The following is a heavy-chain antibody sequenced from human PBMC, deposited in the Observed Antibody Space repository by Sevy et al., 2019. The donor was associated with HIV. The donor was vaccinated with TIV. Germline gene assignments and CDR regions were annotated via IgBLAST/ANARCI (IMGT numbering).Heavy chain of an antibody. J-gene: IGHJ4*02. D-gene: IGHD6-19*01. CDR2: IKQDGSEK. CDR3: ARGRSGWYRRYYFDY. V-gene: IGHV3-7*01. CDR1: GFTFSSYW. Sequence: GGSLRLSCAASGFTFSSYWMSWVRQAPGKGLEWVANIKQDGSEKYYVDSVKGRFTISRDNAKNSLYLQMNSLRAEDTVVYYCARGRSGWYRRYYFDYWGQGTLVTVSS.